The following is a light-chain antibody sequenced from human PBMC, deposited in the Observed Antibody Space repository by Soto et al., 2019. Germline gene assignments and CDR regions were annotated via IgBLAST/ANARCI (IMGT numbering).Light chain of an antibody. V-gene: IGLV8-61*01. CDR1: SGSVSTSYY. J-gene: IGLJ1*01. CDR3: VLFMGSGISV. CDR2: NTN. Sequence: QTVVTQEPSFSVSPGGTVTLTCGSSSGSVSTSYYPSWYQQTPGQAPRTLIYNTNTRSSGVPDRFSGSILGNKAALTITGAQADDESDYYCVLFMGSGISVFGTGTKVTVL.